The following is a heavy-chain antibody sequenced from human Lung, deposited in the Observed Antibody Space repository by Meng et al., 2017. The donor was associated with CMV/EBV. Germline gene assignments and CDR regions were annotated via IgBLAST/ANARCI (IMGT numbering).Heavy chain of an antibody. D-gene: IGHD1-14*01. CDR3: TSAPGDY. J-gene: IGHJ4*01. CDR2: INPKSGGT. Sequence: SVKVSCKASGYTFIDYYMHWVRQAPGQGLEWVGWINPKSGGTHYAQSFQGRVTITRDTSINTVYMEIASLKSDDTAVYYCTSAPGDYWGQGTLVTVSS. V-gene: IGHV1-2*02. CDR1: GYTFIDYY.